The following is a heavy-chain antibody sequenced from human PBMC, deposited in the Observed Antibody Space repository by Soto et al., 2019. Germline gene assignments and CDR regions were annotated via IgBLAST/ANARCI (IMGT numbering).Heavy chain of an antibody. Sequence: SVKVSCKASGGTFSSYAISWVRQAPGQGLEWMGGIIPIFGTANYAQKFQGRVTITADESTSTAHMELSSLRSEDTAVYYCARDSPIAALTYYYYGMDVWGQGTTVTVSS. CDR3: ARDSPIAALTYYYYGMDV. CDR2: IIPIFGTA. V-gene: IGHV1-69*13. D-gene: IGHD6-6*01. J-gene: IGHJ6*02. CDR1: GGTFSSYA.